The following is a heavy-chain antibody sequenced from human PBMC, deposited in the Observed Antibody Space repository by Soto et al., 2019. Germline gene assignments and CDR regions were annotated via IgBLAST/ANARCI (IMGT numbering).Heavy chain of an antibody. Sequence: SVKVSCKASGFTFTTSAVQWVRQARGQRLEWIGWIVVGSGNTNYAQKFQERVTITRDMSTSTAYMELSSLRSEDTAVYYCAADPDSNYNWFDPWGQGTLVTVSS. CDR2: IVVGSGNT. CDR1: GFTFTTSA. CDR3: AADPDSNYNWFDP. J-gene: IGHJ5*02. D-gene: IGHD4-4*01. V-gene: IGHV1-58*01.